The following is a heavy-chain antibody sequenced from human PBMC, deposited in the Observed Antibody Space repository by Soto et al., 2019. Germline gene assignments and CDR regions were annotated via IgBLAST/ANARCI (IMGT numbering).Heavy chain of an antibody. J-gene: IGHJ3*02. CDR1: GYTFTDYY. D-gene: IGHD2-21*01. CDR3: ARGSRTYCGGECPDAFDI. V-gene: IGHV1-8*02. CDR2: INPNGGST. Sequence: ASVKVSCKASGYTFTDYYIHWVRQAPGQGLEWMGRINPNGGSTGYAQKFRGRVTMTRDTSISTAYMELSSLRSEDTAVYYCARGSRTYCGGECPDAFDIWG.